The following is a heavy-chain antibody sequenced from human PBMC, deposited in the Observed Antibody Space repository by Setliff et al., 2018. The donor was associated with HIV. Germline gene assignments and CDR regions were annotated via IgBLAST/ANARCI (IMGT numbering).Heavy chain of an antibody. D-gene: IGHD3-22*01. CDR3: ARDRRNTYYYESSGYSGAFDI. J-gene: IGHJ3*02. V-gene: IGHV4-31*03. CDR1: GGSISSGGYY. Sequence: SETLSLTCTVSGGSISSGGYYWSWIRQRPGKGLEWIGFIYYSGSTYYNPSLKSRVTISVDTSKNQFSLKLSSVTAADTAVYYCARDRRNTYYYESSGYSGAFDIWGQGTMVTVSS. CDR2: IYYSGST.